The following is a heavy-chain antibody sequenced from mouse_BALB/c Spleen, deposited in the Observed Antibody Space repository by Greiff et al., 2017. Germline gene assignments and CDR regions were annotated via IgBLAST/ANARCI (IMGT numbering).Heavy chain of an antibody. Sequence: QVQLQQPGAELVRPGASVKLSCKASGYTFTSYWINWVKQRPGQGLEWIGNIYPSDSYTNYNQKFKDKATLTVDKSSSTAYMQLSSPTSEDSAVYYCTRSLVWSTRGFDYWGQGTTLTVSS. J-gene: IGHJ2*01. CDR3: TRSLVWSTRGFDY. V-gene: IGHV1-69*02. CDR2: IYPSDSYT. CDR1: GYTFTSYW. D-gene: IGHD2-10*02.